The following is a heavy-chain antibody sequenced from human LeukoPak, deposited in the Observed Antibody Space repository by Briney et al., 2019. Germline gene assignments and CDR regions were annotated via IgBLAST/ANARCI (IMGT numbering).Heavy chain of an antibody. CDR1: GGSISSYY. CDR3: ARGPYYYDSSGD. CDR2: IYYSGST. D-gene: IGHD3-22*01. V-gene: IGHV4-59*01. Sequence: PETLSLTCTVSGGSISSYYWSWIRQPPGKGLEWIGYIYYSGSTNYNPSLKSRVTISVDTSKNQFSLKLSSVTAADTAVYYCARGPYYYDSSGDWGQGTLVTVSS. J-gene: IGHJ4*02.